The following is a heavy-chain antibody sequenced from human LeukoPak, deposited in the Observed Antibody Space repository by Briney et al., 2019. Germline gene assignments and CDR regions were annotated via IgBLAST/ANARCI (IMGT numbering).Heavy chain of an antibody. Sequence: PSETLSLTYTVSGGSISSYYWSWIRQPPGKGLEWIGYIYYSGSTNYNPSLKSRVTISVGTSKNQFSLKLRSVTAADTAVYYCARDRQWLTSGESYYYGMDVWGQGTTVTVSS. J-gene: IGHJ6*02. CDR1: GGSISSYY. CDR2: IYYSGST. D-gene: IGHD6-19*01. CDR3: ARDRQWLTSGESYYYGMDV. V-gene: IGHV4-59*01.